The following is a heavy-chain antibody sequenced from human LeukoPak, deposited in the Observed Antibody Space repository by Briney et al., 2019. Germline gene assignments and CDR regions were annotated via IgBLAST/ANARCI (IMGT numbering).Heavy chain of an antibody. CDR1: GFTFSSYA. J-gene: IGHJ6*03. D-gene: IGHD6-19*01. Sequence: GGSLRLSCAASGFTFSSYAMSWVRQAPGKGLEWVSAISGSGGSTYYADSVKGRFTISRDNAKNSLYLQMNSLRAEDTAVYYCARRGVEWLVRYYYYYMDVWGKGTTVTVSS. CDR2: ISGSGGST. V-gene: IGHV3-23*01. CDR3: ARRGVEWLVRYYYYYMDV.